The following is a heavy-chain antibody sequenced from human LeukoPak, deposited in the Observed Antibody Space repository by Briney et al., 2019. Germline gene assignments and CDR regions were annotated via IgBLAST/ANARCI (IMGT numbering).Heavy chain of an antibody. D-gene: IGHD3-10*01. V-gene: IGHV3-53*01. CDR2: IYSGGST. CDR1: GFTVSSNY. J-gene: IGHJ4*02. Sequence: GGSLRLSCAASGFTVSSNYMSWVRQAPGKGLEWVSVIYSGGSTNYAASVKGRFTISRDNSKNKLYLQMNSLRAEDTAVYYCARAVWFGELYFDYWGQGTLVTVSS. CDR3: ARAVWFGELYFDY.